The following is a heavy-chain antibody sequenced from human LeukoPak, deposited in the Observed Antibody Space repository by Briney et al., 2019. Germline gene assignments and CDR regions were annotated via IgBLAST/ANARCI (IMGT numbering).Heavy chain of an antibody. CDR2: INHSGST. CDR3: ARVHGYYDFWSGTYYYYYMDV. CDR1: GGSFSGYY. V-gene: IGHV4-34*01. J-gene: IGHJ6*03. D-gene: IGHD3-3*01. Sequence: PSETLSLTCAVYGGSFSGYYWSWIRQPPGKGLEWIWEINHSGSTNYKPSPTSRVTISVDTSKNRFSLMLNSVTSADTAVYYCARVHGYYDFWSGTYYYYYMDVWGKGTTVTVSS.